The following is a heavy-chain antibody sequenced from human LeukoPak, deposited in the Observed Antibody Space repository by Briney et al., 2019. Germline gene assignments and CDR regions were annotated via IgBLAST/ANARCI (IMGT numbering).Heavy chain of an antibody. D-gene: IGHD5-12*01. CDR3: ARRGGYDLIDY. J-gene: IGHJ4*02. CDR1: GGSISSYY. CDR2: IYYSGST. V-gene: IGHV4-59*12. Sequence: SETLSLTCTVSGGSISSYYWSWIRQPPGKGLEWIGYIYYSGSTNYNPSLKSRVTISVDTSKNQFSLKLRSVTAADTAVYYCARRGGYDLIDYWGQGTLVTVSS.